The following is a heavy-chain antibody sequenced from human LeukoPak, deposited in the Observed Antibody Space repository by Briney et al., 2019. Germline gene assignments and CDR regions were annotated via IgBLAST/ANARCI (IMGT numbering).Heavy chain of an antibody. J-gene: IGHJ3*02. CDR2: IYTSGST. CDR1: AGSISTYY. CDR3: ARDYEDAFDI. Sequence: SETLSLTCTVSAGSISTYYWSWIRQPAGKGLEWIGRIYTSGSTNYNPSLKSRVTMSVGTSKNQFSLKLSSVTAADTAVYFCARDYEDAFDIWGQGTMVTVSS. D-gene: IGHD3-16*01. V-gene: IGHV4-4*07.